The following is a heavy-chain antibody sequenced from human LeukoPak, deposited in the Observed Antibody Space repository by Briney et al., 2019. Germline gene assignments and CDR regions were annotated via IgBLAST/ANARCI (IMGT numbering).Heavy chain of an antibody. V-gene: IGHV5-51*01. D-gene: IGHD3-22*01. CDR2: IYPGDSDT. J-gene: IGHJ4*02. CDR1: GYIFTSYW. Sequence: KFGEPLKISCKGSGYIFTSYWIGWVRQMPGKGLEWMGIIYPGDSDTRYSPSFQGQVTISADKPISTAYLQWSSLKASDTAMYYCARLKGYYDSSGSLFDYWGQGTLVTVSS. CDR3: ARLKGYYDSSGSLFDY.